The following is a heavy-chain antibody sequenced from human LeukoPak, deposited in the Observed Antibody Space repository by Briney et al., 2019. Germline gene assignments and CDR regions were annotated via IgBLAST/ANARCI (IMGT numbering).Heavy chain of an antibody. J-gene: IGHJ5*02. Sequence: SETLSLTCTVSGGSISSYYWSWIRQPSGKGLEWIGYIYYSGSTNYNPSLKSRVTISVDTSKNQFSLKLSSVTAADTAVYYCARGDYDYAWGSYGNWFDPWGQGTPVTVSS. D-gene: IGHD3-16*01. CDR2: IYYSGST. CDR1: GGSISSYY. CDR3: ARGDYDYAWGSYGNWFDP. V-gene: IGHV4-59*01.